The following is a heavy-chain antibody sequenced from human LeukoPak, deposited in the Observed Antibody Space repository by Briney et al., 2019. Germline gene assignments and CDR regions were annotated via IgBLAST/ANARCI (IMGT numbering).Heavy chain of an antibody. Sequence: SETLSLTCTVSGGSVSSGSYYWSWIRQPPGKGLEWIGYIYYSGSTNYNPSLKSRVTISVDTSKNQFSLKLSSVTAADTAVYYCAREPAYYYDSSGHLDAFDIWGQGTMVTVSS. D-gene: IGHD3-22*01. J-gene: IGHJ3*02. CDR1: GGSVSSGSYY. CDR3: AREPAYYYDSSGHLDAFDI. V-gene: IGHV4-61*01. CDR2: IYYSGST.